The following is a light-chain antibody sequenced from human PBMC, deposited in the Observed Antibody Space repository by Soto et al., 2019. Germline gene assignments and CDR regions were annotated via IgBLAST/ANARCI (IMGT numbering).Light chain of an antibody. J-gene: IGLJ1*01. CDR3: SSYTSNSTSYV. Sequence: QSALTQPASVSGSPGQSITISCTGTSSDVGGYNYVSWYQQHPGKAPKLMIYDVTNRPSGVSSRFSGSKSGNTASLTISGLQAEDEADSYCSSYTSNSTSYVFGPGTKVTVL. CDR2: DVT. V-gene: IGLV2-14*01. CDR1: SSDVGGYNY.